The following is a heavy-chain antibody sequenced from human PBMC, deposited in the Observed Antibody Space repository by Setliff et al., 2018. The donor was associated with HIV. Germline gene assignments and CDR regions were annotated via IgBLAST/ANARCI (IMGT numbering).Heavy chain of an antibody. CDR1: GGSFSGFD. Sequence: PSETLSLTCAVYGGSFSGFDWNWSWIRQPPGKGLEWIGEINHSDFTNYNPSLKSRITISVDTSKNQFSLKLSSVTAADTAVYYCARAPITIFGVIIIPVYFDYWGQGTLVTVSS. CDR3: ARAPITIFGVIIIPVYFDY. CDR2: INHSDFT. J-gene: IGHJ4*02. V-gene: IGHV4-34*10. D-gene: IGHD3-3*01.